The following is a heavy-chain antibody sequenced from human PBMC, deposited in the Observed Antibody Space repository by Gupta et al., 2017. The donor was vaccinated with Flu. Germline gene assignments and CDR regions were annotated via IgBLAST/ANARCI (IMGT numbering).Heavy chain of an antibody. J-gene: IGHJ6*02. CDR2: TRNKANSNTT. CDR1: GFPFSDHS. CDR3: AIENPISLGATFVAPAYYYYGMDV. V-gene: IGHV3-72*01. D-gene: IGHD1-26*01. Sequence: EVQLVESGGGLVQPGGSLRLPCAASGFPFSDHSMDWVRTAPGKGLEWVGHTRNKANSNTTEYAASVKCRFTISRDDSKNSLYLQMNSLKTEDTAVYYCAIENPISLGATFVAPAYYYYGMDVWGQGTTVTVSS.